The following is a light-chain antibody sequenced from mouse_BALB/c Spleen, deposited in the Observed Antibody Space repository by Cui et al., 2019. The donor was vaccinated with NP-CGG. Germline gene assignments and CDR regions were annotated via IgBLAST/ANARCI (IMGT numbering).Light chain of an antibody. CDR1: TGAVTTSNY. V-gene: IGLV1*01. J-gene: IGLJ1*01. CDR3: ALWHSNHWV. CDR2: GTN. Sequence: QAVVTQESTLTTSPGETVTLTCRSSTGAVTTSNYANWVQEKPDHLFTGLIGGTNNRAPGVPARFSGSLIGDKAALTITEAQTEDEAIYFCALWHSNHWVFGGGTKLTVL.